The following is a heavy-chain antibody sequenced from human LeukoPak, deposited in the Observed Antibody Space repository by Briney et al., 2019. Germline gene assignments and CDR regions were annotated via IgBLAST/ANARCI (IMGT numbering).Heavy chain of an antibody. CDR3: ARVEYSIAQAPGYLDY. Sequence: SETLSLTCTVSGGSISSYYWSWIRQPPGKGLEWIGYIYYSGSTNYNPSLKSRVTISVDTSKNQFSLKLSSVTAADTAVYYCARVEYSIAQAPGYLDYWGQGTLVTVSS. V-gene: IGHV4-59*01. D-gene: IGHD6-6*01. J-gene: IGHJ4*02. CDR1: GGSISSYY. CDR2: IYYSGST.